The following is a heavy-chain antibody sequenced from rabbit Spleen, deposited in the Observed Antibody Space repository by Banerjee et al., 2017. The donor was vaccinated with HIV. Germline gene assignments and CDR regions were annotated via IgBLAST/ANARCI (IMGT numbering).Heavy chain of an antibody. CDR3: ARDTSSSFSSYGMDL. CDR2: IDSGSSGFT. V-gene: IGHV1S40*01. D-gene: IGHD1-1*01. J-gene: IGHJ6*01. CDR1: GVSFSGSSY. Sequence: QSLEESGGDLVKPGASLTLTCIASGVSFSGSSYMCWVRQAPGKGLEWIACIDSGSSGFTYFASWANGRFTISKTSSTTVTLQMTSLTAADTATYFCARDTSSSFSSYGMDLWGQGTLVTVS.